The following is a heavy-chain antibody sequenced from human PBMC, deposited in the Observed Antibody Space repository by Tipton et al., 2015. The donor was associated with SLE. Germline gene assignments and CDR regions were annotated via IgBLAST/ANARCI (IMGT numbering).Heavy chain of an antibody. CDR3: ETKGGSSGQDY. CDR1: GGSISSSSYY. V-gene: IGHV4-39*01. CDR2: IYYSGST. D-gene: IGHD6-19*01. J-gene: IGHJ4*02. Sequence: TLSLTCTVSGGSISSSSYYWGWIRQPPGKGLEWIGSIYYSGSTYYNPSLKSRVTISVDTSKNQFSLKLSSVTAADTAVYYCETKGGSSGQDYWGQGTLVTVSS.